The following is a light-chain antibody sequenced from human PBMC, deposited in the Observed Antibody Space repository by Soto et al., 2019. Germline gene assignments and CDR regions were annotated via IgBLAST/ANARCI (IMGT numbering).Light chain of an antibody. CDR2: AAS. Sequence: DIQMTQSTSSLSVSVGDRVTITCRASQSISNYLNWYQQKPGKAPKLLIYAASTLQSGVPSRFSGSGSGTDFTLTVSSLQPEDFATYYCQQSYSTPRTFGQGTKVEIK. CDR3: QQSYSTPRT. CDR1: QSISNY. V-gene: IGKV1-39*01. J-gene: IGKJ1*01.